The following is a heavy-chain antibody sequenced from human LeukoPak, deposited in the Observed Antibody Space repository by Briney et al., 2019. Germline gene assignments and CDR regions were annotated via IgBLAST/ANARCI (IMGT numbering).Heavy chain of an antibody. CDR2: IYPGDSDT. J-gene: IGHJ4*02. CDR1: GYSFSSCW. Sequence: GEALKISCKGSGYSFSSCWASCVLQMAGRGLEWMGIIYPGDSDTRYSPSFQGQVTISADKSISTAYLQWSSLRASDTAMYYCARHSSSSPYFDYWGQGTLVTVSS. D-gene: IGHD6-6*01. CDR3: ARHSSSSPYFDY. V-gene: IGHV5-51*01.